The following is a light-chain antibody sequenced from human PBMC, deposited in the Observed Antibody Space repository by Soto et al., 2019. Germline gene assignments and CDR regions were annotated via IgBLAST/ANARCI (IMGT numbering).Light chain of an antibody. CDR2: EIF. CDR1: TNDVGAFDY. V-gene: IGLV2-14*01. J-gene: IGLJ2*01. Sequence: QSVLTQPASVSASPGQSISISCTGTTNDVGAFDYVSWYQQHPGKPPKLIIYEIFNRPSGVSHRFSGSKSGNSASLTISGLQSEDEADYYCISYSTNNAHVFGGGTKVTVL. CDR3: ISYSTNNAHV.